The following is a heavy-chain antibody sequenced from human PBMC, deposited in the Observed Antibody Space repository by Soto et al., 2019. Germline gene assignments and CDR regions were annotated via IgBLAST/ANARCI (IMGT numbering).Heavy chain of an antibody. Sequence: QVQLVQSGAEVKKPGASVKVSCKASGYTFTSYDINWVRQATGQGLEWMGWMNPNNGNAGYALKFQGRVTMTRNNSISTAYRELSSLRSEDTAMYYGARGSRGVRFDPWGQGTLVTVSS. CDR3: ARGSRGVRFDP. D-gene: IGHD3-10*01. CDR1: GYTFTSYD. CDR2: MNPNNGNA. V-gene: IGHV1-8*01. J-gene: IGHJ5*02.